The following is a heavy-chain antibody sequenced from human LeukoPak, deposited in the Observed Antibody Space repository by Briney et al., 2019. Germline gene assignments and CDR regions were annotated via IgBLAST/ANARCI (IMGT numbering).Heavy chain of an antibody. CDR3: ARHADSGSGYYDY. D-gene: IGHD3-3*01. V-gene: IGHV4-59*08. J-gene: IGHJ4*02. CDR2: IYSSGST. Sequence: SETLSLTCTVSGGSISSYYWSWIRQPLGKGLEWIGYIYSSGSTNYNPSLKTRITISVYMSKKHFSLRLSSVTAADTAVYYCARHADSGSGYYDYWGQGVLVTVSS. CDR1: GGSISSYY.